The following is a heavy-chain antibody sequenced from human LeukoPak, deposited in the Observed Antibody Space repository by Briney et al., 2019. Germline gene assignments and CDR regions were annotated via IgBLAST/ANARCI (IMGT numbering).Heavy chain of an antibody. Sequence: GGSLRLSCTASGFTFRSFAMSWVRQAPGKGLERVSAISGSGGNTYYADSVKGRFTISRDNSKNTLYLQMDCLRAEDTAIYYCAKDLSNSWYYDYWGQGTLVTVSS. V-gene: IGHV3-23*01. J-gene: IGHJ4*02. CDR3: AKDLSNSWYYDY. CDR2: ISGSGGNT. CDR1: GFTFRSFA. D-gene: IGHD6-13*01.